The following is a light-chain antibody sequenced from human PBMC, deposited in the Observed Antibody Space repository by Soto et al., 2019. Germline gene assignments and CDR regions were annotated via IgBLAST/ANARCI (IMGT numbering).Light chain of an antibody. CDR1: QSIRSY. V-gene: IGKV3-11*01. Sequence: EIVLTQSPATLSLSPGERATLSCRASQSIRSYLAWYQQKPGQAPRLLISDASNRATGISARFSGSGSGTDFTLTISSLEPGDFAVYYCQQRSIWPLTFGQGTRLEMK. J-gene: IGKJ5*01. CDR3: QQRSIWPLT. CDR2: DAS.